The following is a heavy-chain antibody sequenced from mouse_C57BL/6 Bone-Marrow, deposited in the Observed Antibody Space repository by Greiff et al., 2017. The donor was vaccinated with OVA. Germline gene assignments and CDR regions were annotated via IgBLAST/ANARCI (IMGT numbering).Heavy chain of an antibody. V-gene: IGHV1-81*01. CDR2: IYPRSGNT. Sequence: VQLQQSGAELARPGASVKLSCKASGYTFTSYGISWVKQRTGQGLEWIGEIYPRSGNTYYNEKFKGKATLTADKSSSTAYMELRSLTSQDSAVYFCARLHWDVGAMDYWGQGTSVTVSS. J-gene: IGHJ4*01. CDR3: ARLHWDVGAMDY. D-gene: IGHD4-1*01. CDR1: GYTFTSYG.